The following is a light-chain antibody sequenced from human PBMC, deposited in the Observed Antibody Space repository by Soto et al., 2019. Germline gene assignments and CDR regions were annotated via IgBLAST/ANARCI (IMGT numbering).Light chain of an antibody. Sequence: DIVMTQSPDSLAVSLGERTTINCKSSQSLLYSSTNKIYLAWYQQKAGQPPKLLCYWASTRQSGVPDRFSGSGSATNFNLTISSLQAEDVAVYFCQQYYISPWTFGQGTKVEIK. J-gene: IGKJ1*01. CDR2: WAS. V-gene: IGKV4-1*01. CDR3: QQYYISPWT. CDR1: QSLLYSSTNKIY.